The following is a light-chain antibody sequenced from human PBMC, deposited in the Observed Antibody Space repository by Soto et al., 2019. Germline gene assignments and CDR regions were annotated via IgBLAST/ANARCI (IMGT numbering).Light chain of an antibody. V-gene: IGLV2-14*03. J-gene: IGLJ2*01. Sequence: QSALTQPASVSGSPGQSITISCTGTSSDIGGYNYVSWYQQHPGKAPKLMIYDVSNRPSGVSNRFSSSKSDNTASLTISGLQAEDEADYYCSSYTSSSTLLFGGGTKVTVL. CDR2: DVS. CDR1: SSDIGGYNY. CDR3: SSYTSSSTLL.